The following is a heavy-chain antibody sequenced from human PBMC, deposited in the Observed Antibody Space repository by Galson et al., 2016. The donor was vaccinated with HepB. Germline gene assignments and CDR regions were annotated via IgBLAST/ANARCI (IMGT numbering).Heavy chain of an antibody. CDR3: AKDRDSNWYEKYFQH. Sequence: SLRLSCATSGFTFNDYAMHWVRQAPGKGLEWVSAISSGGTTYYADPVKGRFTISRDNSKNTLSLQMNSLRAEDTAVYYCAKDRDSNWYEKYFQHWGQGTLVTVSS. CDR2: ISSGGTT. V-gene: IGHV3-23*01. CDR1: GFTFNDYA. J-gene: IGHJ1*01. D-gene: IGHD6-13*01.